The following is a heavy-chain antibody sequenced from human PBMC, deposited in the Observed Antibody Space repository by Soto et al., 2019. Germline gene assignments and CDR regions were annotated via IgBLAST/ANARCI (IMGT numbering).Heavy chain of an antibody. CDR1: GFTFSSYA. D-gene: IGHD2-15*01. CDR2: ISVGGGSI. V-gene: IGHV3-48*02. Sequence: EVQLVESGGGLVQPGGSLRVSCVASGFTFSSYALNWVRQAPGKGLEWVSYISVGGGSIFYADSGKGRFTISRGDATNSLYLQMTSLRDEDTAVYYCVRDHRWAFDFWGQGTMVTVSS. J-gene: IGHJ3*01. CDR3: VRDHRWAFDF.